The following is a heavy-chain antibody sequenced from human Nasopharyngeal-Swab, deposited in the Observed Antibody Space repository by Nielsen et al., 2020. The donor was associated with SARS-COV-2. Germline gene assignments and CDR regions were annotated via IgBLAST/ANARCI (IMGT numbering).Heavy chain of an antibody. V-gene: IGHV3-30*03. J-gene: IGHJ4*02. D-gene: IGHD4-17*01. Sequence: GGSLRLSCAASGFTFSSFGMPWVRPAPGKGLEWVAFIAHYASNEYYGDSVKGRFSISRDSSKNTLYLQMDSLRGEDTAVYYCARDAPAHYGAFYWGRGTLVTVSS. CDR2: IAHYASNE. CDR3: ARDAPAHYGAFY. CDR1: GFTFSSFG.